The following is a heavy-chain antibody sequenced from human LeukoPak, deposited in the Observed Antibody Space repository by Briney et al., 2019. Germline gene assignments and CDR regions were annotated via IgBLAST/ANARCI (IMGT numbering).Heavy chain of an antibody. CDR2: IYSSGSP. V-gene: IGHV4-59*01. CDR1: GGPISGYY. D-gene: IGHD6-13*01. CDR3: ARRVAVVGANWFDP. Sequence: SETLSLTCTVSGGPISGYYWSWIRQPPGKALEWIGYIYSSGSPNYTPSLKSRVTISVDTTNNQFSLMLKSVAAADTAVYYCARRVAVVGANWFDPWGQGTLVTVSS. J-gene: IGHJ5*02.